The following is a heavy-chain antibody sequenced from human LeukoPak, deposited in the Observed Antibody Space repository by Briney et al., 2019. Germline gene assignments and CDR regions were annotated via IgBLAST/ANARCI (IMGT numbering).Heavy chain of an antibody. D-gene: IGHD1-26*01. CDR3: TVADSGSYGRAFDI. V-gene: IGHV1-2*04. CDR2: INPNSGGT. Sequence: ASVKVSCKASGYTFTGYYMHWVRQAPGQGLEWMGWINPNSGGTNYAQKFQGWVTRTRDTSISTAYMELSRLRSDDTAVYYCTVADSGSYGRAFDIWGQGTMVTVSS. CDR1: GYTFTGYY. J-gene: IGHJ3*02.